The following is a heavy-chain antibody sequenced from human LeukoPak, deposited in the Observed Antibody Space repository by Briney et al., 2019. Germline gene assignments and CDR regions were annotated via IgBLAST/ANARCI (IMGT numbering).Heavy chain of an antibody. D-gene: IGHD3-22*01. J-gene: IGHJ4*02. CDR2: INHSGST. CDR3: ARARRIHVPLYYNDSSGYFRAVGSFDY. CDR1: GGSFSGYY. Sequence: SETLSLTCAVCGGSFSGYYWSWIRQPPGKGLEWIGEINHSGSTNYNPSLKSRVTISVDTSKNQFSLKLSSVTAADTAVYYCARARRIHVPLYYNDSSGYFRAVGSFDYWGQGTLVTVSS. V-gene: IGHV4-34*01.